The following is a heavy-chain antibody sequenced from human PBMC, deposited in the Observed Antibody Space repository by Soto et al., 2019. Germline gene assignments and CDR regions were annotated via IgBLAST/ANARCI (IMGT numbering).Heavy chain of an antibody. CDR2: IDYNGAT. CDR3: GRVMIGTSRHTDSDY. Sequence: SETLSLTCTVSGASISSRDYYWGWIRQTPGKGLEWIGNIDYNGATYYNPSLKSRVTVSKDTSKNQFSLKVASVTAADTAIYYCGRVMIGTSRHTDSDYWGQGTQVTVSS. D-gene: IGHD2-8*01. CDR1: GASISSRDYY. V-gene: IGHV4-39*01. J-gene: IGHJ4*02.